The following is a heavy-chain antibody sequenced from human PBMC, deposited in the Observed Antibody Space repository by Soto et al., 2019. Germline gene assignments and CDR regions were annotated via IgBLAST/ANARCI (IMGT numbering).Heavy chain of an antibody. Sequence: SETLSLTCTVSGGSISSYYWSWIRQPPGKGLEWIGYIYYSGSTNYNPSLKSRVTISVDTSKNQFSLKLSSVTAADTAVYYCARQVTAMVDSFDPWGQGTLVTVSS. V-gene: IGHV4-59*08. D-gene: IGHD5-18*01. CDR3: ARQVTAMVDSFDP. J-gene: IGHJ5*02. CDR2: IYYSGST. CDR1: GGSISSYY.